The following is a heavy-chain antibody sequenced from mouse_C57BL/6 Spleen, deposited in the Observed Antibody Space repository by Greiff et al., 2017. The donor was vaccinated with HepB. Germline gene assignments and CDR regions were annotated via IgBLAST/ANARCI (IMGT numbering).Heavy chain of an antibody. CDR1: GYSITSGYY. CDR2: ISYDGSN. J-gene: IGHJ2*01. Sequence: EVKLQQSGPGLVKPSQSLSLTCSVTGYSITSGYYWNWIRQFPGNKLEWMGYISYDGSNNYNPSLKNRISITRDTSKNQFFLKLNSVTTEDTATYYCARGDYGYDATLHFDYWGQGTTLTVSS. CDR3: ARGDYGYDATLHFDY. D-gene: IGHD2-2*01. V-gene: IGHV3-6*01.